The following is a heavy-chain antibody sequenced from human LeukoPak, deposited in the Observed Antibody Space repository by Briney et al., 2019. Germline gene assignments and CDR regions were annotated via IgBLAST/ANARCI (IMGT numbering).Heavy chain of an antibody. CDR3: AREVWGPEY. V-gene: IGHV3-7*01. J-gene: IGHJ4*02. CDR1: GFTFTKYW. D-gene: IGHD1-14*01. Sequence: GDSLRLSRAASGFTFTKYWMTWVRQAPGKGLEWVGNIKQDGSDENYMDSVKGRFTISRDNTKNSVYLQMSSLRAEDTAVYYCAREVWGPEYWGQGTLVTVSS. CDR2: IKQDGSDE.